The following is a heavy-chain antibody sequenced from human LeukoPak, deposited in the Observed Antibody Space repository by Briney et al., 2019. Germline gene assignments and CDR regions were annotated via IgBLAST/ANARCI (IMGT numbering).Heavy chain of an antibody. V-gene: IGHV1-18*04. CDR2: ISAYNGNT. Sequence: ASVKVSCKASGYTFTGYYMHWVRQAPGQGLEWMGWISAYNGNTNYAQKLQGRVTMTTDTSTSTAYMELRSLRSDDTAVYYCARDLEIAAAEDYWGQGTLVTVSS. J-gene: IGHJ4*02. CDR1: GYTFTGYY. CDR3: ARDLEIAAAEDY. D-gene: IGHD6-13*01.